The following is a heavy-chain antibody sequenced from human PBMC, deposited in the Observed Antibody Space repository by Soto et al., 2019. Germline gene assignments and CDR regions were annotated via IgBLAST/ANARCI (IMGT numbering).Heavy chain of an antibody. Sequence: QVQLVQSGAEVKKPGASVKVSCKASGYTFTSYGISWVRQAPGQGLEWMVWISAYNGNTNYAQKLQGRVTMTTDTSTSTAYMELRSLRSDDTAVYYCARDPYYYDSSGPGWFDPWGQGTLVTVSS. CDR2: ISAYNGNT. D-gene: IGHD3-22*01. CDR1: GYTFTSYG. J-gene: IGHJ5*02. CDR3: ARDPYYYDSSGPGWFDP. V-gene: IGHV1-18*01.